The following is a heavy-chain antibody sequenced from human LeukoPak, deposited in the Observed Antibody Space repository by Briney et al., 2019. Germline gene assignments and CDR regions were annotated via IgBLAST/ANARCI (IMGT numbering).Heavy chain of an antibody. V-gene: IGHV1-18*04. CDR3: ARDSVCSGGSCYSHYFDY. CDR2: ISAYNGNT. J-gene: IGHJ4*02. D-gene: IGHD2-15*01. Sequence: GASVKVSCKASGYTFTSYGISWVRQAPGQGLEWMGWISAYNGNTNYAQKLQGRVTMTTDTSTSTAYVELRSLRSDDTAVYYCARDSVCSGGSCYSHYFDYWGQGTLVTVSS. CDR1: GYTFTSYG.